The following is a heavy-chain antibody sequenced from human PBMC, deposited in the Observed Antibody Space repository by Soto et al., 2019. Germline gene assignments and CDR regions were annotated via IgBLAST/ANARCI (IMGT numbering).Heavy chain of an antibody. D-gene: IGHD5-12*01. Sequence: EVQLLESGGGLVQPGASLRLSCAASGFTFTTFDMSWARQAPGKGLEWVSVVRGRDGSTSYADSLKGRFTISKDSSKNTLYLQMDSLRAEDSPLYYCAKGAWRDYWGQGTLVTVSS. J-gene: IGHJ4*02. CDR2: VRGRDGST. CDR3: AKGAWRDY. V-gene: IGHV3-23*01. CDR1: GFTFTTFD.